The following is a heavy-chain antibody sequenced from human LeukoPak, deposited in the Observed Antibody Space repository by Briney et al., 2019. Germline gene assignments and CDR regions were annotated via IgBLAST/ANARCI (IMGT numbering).Heavy chain of an antibody. J-gene: IGHJ4*02. Sequence: GGSLRLSCAASGFTFSDYYMSWIRQAPGKGLEWVSYISSSGSTIYYADSVKGRFTISRDNAKNSLYLQMNSLRAEDTAVYYCAGGYYDSSVPADYWGQGTLVTVSS. V-gene: IGHV3-11*01. D-gene: IGHD3-22*01. CDR2: ISSSGSTI. CDR1: GFTFSDYY. CDR3: AGGYYDSSVPADY.